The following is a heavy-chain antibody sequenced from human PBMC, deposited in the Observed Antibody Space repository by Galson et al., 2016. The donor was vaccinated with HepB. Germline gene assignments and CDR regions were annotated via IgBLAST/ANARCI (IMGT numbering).Heavy chain of an antibody. CDR1: GFSFKTFA. CDR2: ISAAATNT. CDR3: AKDLAGSSPYYHGMDV. Sequence: SLRLSCAASGFSFKTFAMNWVRQAPGKGLEWVSSISAAATNTFYADSVRARFTISRDNSKNALYLQMDGLRDDDTAVYYCAKDLAGSSPYYHGMDVWGNGSPVRVAS. D-gene: IGHD7-27*01. J-gene: IGHJ6*04. V-gene: IGHV3-23*01.